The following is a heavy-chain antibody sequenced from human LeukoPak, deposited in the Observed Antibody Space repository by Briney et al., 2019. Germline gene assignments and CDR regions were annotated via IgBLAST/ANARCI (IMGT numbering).Heavy chain of an antibody. CDR3: ARDTVRGVIGY. D-gene: IGHD3-10*01. CDR2: IYYSGST. CDR1: GGCISSGDYY. Sequence: SQTLSLTCTVSGGCISSGDYYWSWIRQPPGKGLEWIGYIYYSGSTYYNPSLKSRVTISVDTSKNQFSLKLSSVTAADTAVYYCARDTVRGVIGYWGQGTLVTVSS. V-gene: IGHV4-30-4*01. J-gene: IGHJ4*02.